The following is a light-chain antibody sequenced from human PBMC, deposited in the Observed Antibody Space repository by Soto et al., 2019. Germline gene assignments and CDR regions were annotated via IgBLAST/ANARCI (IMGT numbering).Light chain of an antibody. Sequence: EIVLTQSPGTLSLSPGEIATLSCRASQSIGSTYLAWYQLKPGQAPRLLIYGASSRATGIPDRFSGSGSGTDFTLTISRLEPEDFAVYYCHQYGSSPTFGPGTKVDIK. CDR1: QSIGSTY. J-gene: IGKJ3*01. CDR2: GAS. CDR3: HQYGSSPT. V-gene: IGKV3-20*01.